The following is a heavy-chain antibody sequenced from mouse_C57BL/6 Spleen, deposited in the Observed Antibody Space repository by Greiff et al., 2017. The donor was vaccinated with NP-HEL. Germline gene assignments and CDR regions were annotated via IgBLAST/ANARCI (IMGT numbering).Heavy chain of an antibody. CDR2: IDPNSGGT. D-gene: IGHD2-2*01. CDR1: GYTFTSYW. Sequence: QVQLRQPGAELVKPGASVKLSCKASGYTFTSYWMHWVKQRPGRGLEWIGRIDPNSGGTKYNEKFKSKATLTVDKPSSTAYMQLSSLTSEDSAVYYCASWDGYDGVYAMDYWGQGTSVTVSS. V-gene: IGHV1-72*01. CDR3: ASWDGYDGVYAMDY. J-gene: IGHJ4*01.